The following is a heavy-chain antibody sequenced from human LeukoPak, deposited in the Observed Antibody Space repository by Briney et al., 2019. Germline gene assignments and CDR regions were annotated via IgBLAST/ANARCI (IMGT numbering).Heavy chain of an antibody. CDR2: IKQDGSEK. V-gene: IGHV3-7*04. CDR3: ARDIGYYDILTDY. D-gene: IGHD3-9*01. Sequence: GGSLRLSCAASGFTFSSYWMSWVRQAPGKGLEWVANIKQDGSEKYYADSVKGRFTISRDNAKNSLYLQMNSLRAEDTAVYYCARDIGYYDILTDYWGQGTLVTVSS. J-gene: IGHJ4*02. CDR1: GFTFSSYW.